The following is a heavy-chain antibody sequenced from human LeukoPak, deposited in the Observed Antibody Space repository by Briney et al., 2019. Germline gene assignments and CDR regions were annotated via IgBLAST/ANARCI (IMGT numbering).Heavy chain of an antibody. V-gene: IGHV3-33*01. J-gene: IGHJ4*02. CDR3: ASEGEHAPAFDY. CDR1: GFTFSSYG. Sequence: PGGSLRLSCAASGFTFSSYGMHWVRQAPGKGLEWVAVIWYDGSNKYYADSVKGRFTISRDNSKNTLYLQMNSLRAEDTAVYYCASEGEHAPAFDYWGQGTLVTVSS. CDR2: IWYDGSNK. D-gene: IGHD3-16*01.